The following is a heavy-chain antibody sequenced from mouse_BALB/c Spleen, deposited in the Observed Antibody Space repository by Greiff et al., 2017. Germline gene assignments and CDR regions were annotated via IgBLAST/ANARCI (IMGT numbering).Heavy chain of an antibody. Sequence: EVQVVESGGGLVKPGGSLKLSCAASGFAFSSYDMSWVRQTPEKRLEWVAYISSGGGSTYYPDTVKGRFTISRDNAKNTLYLQMSSLKSEDTAMYYCARQGYRSFDYWGQGTTLTVSS. J-gene: IGHJ2*01. CDR1: GFAFSSYD. CDR2: ISSGGGST. D-gene: IGHD2-14*01. CDR3: ARQGYRSFDY. V-gene: IGHV5-12-1*01.